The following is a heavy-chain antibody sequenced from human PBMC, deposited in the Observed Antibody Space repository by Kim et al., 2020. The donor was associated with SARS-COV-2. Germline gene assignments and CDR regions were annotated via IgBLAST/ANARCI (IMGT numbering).Heavy chain of an antibody. V-gene: IGHV5-51*01. CDR3: ARSYCSGGDCYYVWFDS. CDR2: IYPDDSDT. D-gene: IGHD2-15*01. J-gene: IGHJ5*01. CDR1: GYRFTRYW. Sequence: GEYLKISCKGSGYRFTRYWIGWARQMPGKGLEWMGIIYPDDSDTRYSPSFRGQVTISADKSTGPAYLQWSSLKASDTAIYYCARSYCSGGDCYYVWFDSWGQGTLVTVSS.